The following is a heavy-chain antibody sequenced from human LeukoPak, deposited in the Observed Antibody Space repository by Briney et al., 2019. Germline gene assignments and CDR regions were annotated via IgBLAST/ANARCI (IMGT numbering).Heavy chain of an antibody. J-gene: IGHJ4*02. CDR3: ARGEWTFDY. D-gene: IGHD2-8*01. CDR2: INYSGNT. CDR1: GGSISSYY. V-gene: IGHV4-59*01. Sequence: SETLSLTCTVPGGSISSYYWSWIRQPPGKGLEWIGYINYSGNTNYNPSLKSRVTISVDTSKNQFSLKLTSVTAADTAVYYCARGEWTFDYWGQGTLVTVSS.